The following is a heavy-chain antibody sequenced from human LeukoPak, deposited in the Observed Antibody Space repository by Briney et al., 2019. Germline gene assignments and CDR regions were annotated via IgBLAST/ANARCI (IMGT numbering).Heavy chain of an antibody. V-gene: IGHV3-33*06. CDR3: AKGSASHSSSSDI. D-gene: IGHD6-6*01. Sequence: GRSLRLSCAASGFTFSTYGMHWVRQAPGKGLEWVAFMWYDGSNKYYADSVKGRFTISRDNSKNTLYLQMNSLRAEDTALYYCAKGSASHSSSSDIWGQGTMVTVSS. CDR1: GFTFSTYG. CDR2: MWYDGSNK. J-gene: IGHJ3*02.